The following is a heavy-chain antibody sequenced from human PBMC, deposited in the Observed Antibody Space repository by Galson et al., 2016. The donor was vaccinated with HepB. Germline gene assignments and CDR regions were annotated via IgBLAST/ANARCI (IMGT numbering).Heavy chain of an antibody. D-gene: IGHD3-10*01. V-gene: IGHV3-7*01. CDR2: IKEDGSEK. Sequence: SLRLSCAVSGFTFSSYWMSWVRQAPGKGLEWVASIKEDGSEKYYVDSVKGRFTISKDIAQNSLFLQMNSLRVEDTAVYYCARGGQNYGYFDYWGQGTLVTVSS. CDR3: ARGGQNYGYFDY. J-gene: IGHJ4*02. CDR1: GFTFSSYW.